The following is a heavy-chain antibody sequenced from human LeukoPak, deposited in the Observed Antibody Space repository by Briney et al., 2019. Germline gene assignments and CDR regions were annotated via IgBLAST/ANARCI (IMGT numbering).Heavy chain of an antibody. CDR2: IKQDGSEK. CDR3: ANSWPTGDAFDI. D-gene: IGHD1-14*01. V-gene: IGHV3-7*01. CDR1: GFTFSSYW. J-gene: IGHJ3*02. Sequence: GGSLRLSCAASGFTFSSYWMSWVRQAPGKGLEWVANIKQDGSEKYYVDSVKGRFTISRDNSKNTLYLQMNSLRAEDTAVYYCANSWPTGDAFDIWGQGTMVTVSS.